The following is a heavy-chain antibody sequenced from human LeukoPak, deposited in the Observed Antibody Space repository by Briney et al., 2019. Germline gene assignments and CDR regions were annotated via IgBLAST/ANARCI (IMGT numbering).Heavy chain of an antibody. Sequence: SDTLSLTCTVSGGSVSSGGYDWSWIRLPPGQGLVWLGEIDHSGSTNYNPSLKSRVTISVDTSKNQFSLKLSSVTAADTAVYYCARGRGIVVVVAATDPNAAFDYWGQGTLVTVSS. CDR2: IDHSGST. V-gene: IGHV4-61*08. D-gene: IGHD2-15*01. J-gene: IGHJ4*02. CDR1: GGSVSSGGYD. CDR3: ARGRGIVVVVAATDPNAAFDY.